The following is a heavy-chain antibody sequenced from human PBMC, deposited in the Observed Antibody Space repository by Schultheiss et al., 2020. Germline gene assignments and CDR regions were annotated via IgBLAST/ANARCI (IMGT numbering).Heavy chain of an antibody. J-gene: IGHJ3*02. Sequence: ASVKVSCKASGYTFTGYYMHWVRQAPGQGLEWMGRINPSGGSTSYAQKFQGRVTMTRDTSTSTVYMELSSLRSEDTAVYYCARALRGVRAFDIWGQGTMVTVSS. CDR1: GYTFTGYY. D-gene: IGHD3-10*01. CDR2: INPSGGST. V-gene: IGHV1-46*01. CDR3: ARALRGVRAFDI.